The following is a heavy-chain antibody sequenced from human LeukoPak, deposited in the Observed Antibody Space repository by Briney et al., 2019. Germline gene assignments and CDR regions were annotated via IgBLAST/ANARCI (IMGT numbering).Heavy chain of an antibody. J-gene: IGHJ4*02. V-gene: IGHV3-23*01. CDR3: AKDIGYGDYGGFDY. D-gene: IGHD4-17*01. CDR1: GFTFSSYA. Sequence: GGSLRLSCAASGFTFSSYAMSWVRQAPGKGLEWVSAISGSGGSTYYADSVKGRFTIYQDNSKNTLYLQMNSLRAEDTAVDYCAKDIGYGDYGGFDYWGQGTLVTVSS. CDR2: ISGSGGST.